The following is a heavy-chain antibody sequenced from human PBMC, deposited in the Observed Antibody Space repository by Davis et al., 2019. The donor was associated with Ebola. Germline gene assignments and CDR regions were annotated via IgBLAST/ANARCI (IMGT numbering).Heavy chain of an antibody. CDR2: ISYDGSNK. J-gene: IGHJ4*02. D-gene: IGHD2-2*02. CDR1: GFTFSSYA. CDR3: ARDGYCSSTSCYTIPGGY. Sequence: GESLKISCAASGFTFSSYAMHWVRQAPGKGLEWVAVISYDGSNKYYADSVKGRFTISRDNSKNTLYLQMNSLRAEDTAVYYCARDGYCSSTSCYTIPGGYWGQGTLVTVSS. V-gene: IGHV3-30-3*01.